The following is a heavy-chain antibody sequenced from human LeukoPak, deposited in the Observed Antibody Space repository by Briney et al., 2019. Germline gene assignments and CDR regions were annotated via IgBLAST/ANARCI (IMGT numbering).Heavy chain of an antibody. Sequence: PGGSLRLSCSASGFTFSRYAMHWVRQAPGKGLEYVSGISSKGGSTYYADSVKGRFTISRDNSKNTLYLQMSSLRAEDTAVYYCVKSGSYYNEPYYFDYWGQGTLVTVSS. CDR2: ISSKGGST. J-gene: IGHJ4*02. D-gene: IGHD3-10*01. CDR1: GFTFSRYA. V-gene: IGHV3-64D*06. CDR3: VKSGSYYNEPYYFDY.